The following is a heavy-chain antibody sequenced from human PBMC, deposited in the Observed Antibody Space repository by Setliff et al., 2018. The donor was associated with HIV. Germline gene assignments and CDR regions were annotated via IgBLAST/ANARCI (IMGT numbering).Heavy chain of an antibody. CDR3: AREGARHYGSGRYHSWFDP. Sequence: PSETLSLTCTVSGGSIDGDSYYWSWIRQPPGKGLEWIGEINHSGSTNYNPSLKSRVTISPDASKNQFSLRLSSVTAADTAVYYCAREGARHYGSGRYHSWFDPWGQGTQVTVSS. V-gene: IGHV4-39*07. D-gene: IGHD3-10*01. J-gene: IGHJ5*02. CDR2: INHSGST. CDR1: GGSIDGDSYY.